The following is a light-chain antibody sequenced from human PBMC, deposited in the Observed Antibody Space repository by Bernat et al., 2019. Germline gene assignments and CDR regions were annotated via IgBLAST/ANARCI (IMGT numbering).Light chain of an antibody. V-gene: IGKV3-11*01. CDR2: DSS. CDR1: QSVNNY. Sequence: EIVLTQSPATLPLSPGESATLSCRASQSVNNYLAWYQQKPGQAPRLLIYDSSNRATGVPARFSGSGSGTDFILTISSLEPEDFAIYYCQQWSNWPPVTFGGGTKVEIK. CDR3: QQWSNWPPVT. J-gene: IGKJ4*01.